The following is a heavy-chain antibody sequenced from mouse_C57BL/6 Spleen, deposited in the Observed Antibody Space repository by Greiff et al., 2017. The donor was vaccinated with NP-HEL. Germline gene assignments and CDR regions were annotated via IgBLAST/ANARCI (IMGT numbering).Heavy chain of an antibody. D-gene: IGHD2-12*01. CDR3: ARREYYKGYDY. J-gene: IGHJ2*01. Sequence: QVQLKQPGAELVMPGASVKLSCKASGYTFTSYWMHWVKQRPGQGLEWIGEIDPSDSYTNYNQKFKGKSTLTVDKSSSTAYMQLSSLTSEDSAVYYCARREYYKGYDYWGQGTTLTVSS. CDR1: GYTFTSYW. CDR2: IDPSDSYT. V-gene: IGHV1-69*01.